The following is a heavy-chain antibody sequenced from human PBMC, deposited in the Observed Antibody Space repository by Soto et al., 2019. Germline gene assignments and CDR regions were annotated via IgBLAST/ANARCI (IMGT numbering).Heavy chain of an antibody. J-gene: IGHJ4*02. CDR3: ARVRGYYDSSGPFDY. CDR1: GFTFSSYE. CDR2: ISSSGSTI. D-gene: IGHD3-22*01. Sequence: EVQLVESGGGLVQPGGSLRLSCAASGFTFSSYEMNWVRQDPGKGLEWVSYISSSGSTIYYADSVKGRFTISRDNAKNSLYLQMNSLRAEDTAVYYCARVRGYYDSSGPFDYWGQGTLVTVSS. V-gene: IGHV3-48*03.